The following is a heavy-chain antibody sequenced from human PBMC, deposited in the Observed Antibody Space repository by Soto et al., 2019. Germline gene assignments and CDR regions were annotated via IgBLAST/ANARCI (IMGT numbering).Heavy chain of an antibody. Sequence: PGGSLRLSCAASGFTFSSYWMHWVRQAPGNGLVWVSRINNAGSTTNYADSVKGRFTISRDNAKNTLYLQMNSLRAEDTAVYYCARGLLYLYGMDVWGQGTTVTVSS. J-gene: IGHJ6*02. V-gene: IGHV3-74*01. CDR2: INNAGSTT. CDR1: GFTFSSYW. D-gene: IGHD2-8*01. CDR3: ARGLLYLYGMDV.